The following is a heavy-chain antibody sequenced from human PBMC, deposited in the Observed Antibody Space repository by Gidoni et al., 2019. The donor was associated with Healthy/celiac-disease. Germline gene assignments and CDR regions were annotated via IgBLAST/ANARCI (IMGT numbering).Heavy chain of an antibody. CDR3: AGGSSPGVDAFDI. D-gene: IGHD6-6*01. CDR1: VGSISSRSYC. V-gene: IGHV4-39*07. CDR2: IYYSGRT. Sequence: QLQLQESRPGLVKPSENLSLPFTVSVGSISSRSYCWGWISQPPGKGRELIGCIYYSGRTYSNPSLKSRVTISVDTSKNPFSLKLSSVTAADTAVYYCAGGSSPGVDAFDIWGQGTMVTVSS. J-gene: IGHJ3*02.